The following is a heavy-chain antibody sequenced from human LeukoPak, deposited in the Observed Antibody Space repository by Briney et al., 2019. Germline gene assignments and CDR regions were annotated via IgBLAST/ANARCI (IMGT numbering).Heavy chain of an antibody. CDR2: TYYRGNT. Sequence: PSETLSLTCTVSGASISSSTYYWGWIRQSPGKGLEWIGSTYYRGNTFYNPSLKSRVAISVDSSKRQFSLNLTSVTAADTAVYYCARRGVAATGNAAAESWGQGTLVTVSS. CDR1: GASISSSTYY. J-gene: IGHJ5*02. D-gene: IGHD6-25*01. V-gene: IGHV4-39*01. CDR3: ARRGVAATGNAAAES.